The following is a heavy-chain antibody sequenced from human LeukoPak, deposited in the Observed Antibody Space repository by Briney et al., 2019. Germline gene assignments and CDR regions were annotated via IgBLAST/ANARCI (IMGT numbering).Heavy chain of an antibody. CDR1: GFTVSSNY. J-gene: IGHJ4*02. CDR3: ARGEQYCSSTSCCAY. D-gene: IGHD2-2*01. V-gene: IGHV3-53*04. Sequence: PGGSLRLSCAASGFTVSSNYMSWVRQAPGKGLEWVSVIYSGGTTYYADSVKGRFTISRHNSKNTLYLQMNSLRAEDTAAYYCARGEQYCSSTSCCAYWGQGTPVTVSS. CDR2: IYSGGTT.